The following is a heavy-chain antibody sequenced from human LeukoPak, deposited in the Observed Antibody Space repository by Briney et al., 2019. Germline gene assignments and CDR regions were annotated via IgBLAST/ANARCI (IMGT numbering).Heavy chain of an antibody. CDR2: IYSGGST. CDR1: GFTVSSNY. V-gene: IGHV3-53*01. CDR3: ARHKGTMNGLPDAFDI. J-gene: IGHJ3*02. Sequence: GGSLRLSCAASGFTVSSNYMSWVRQAPGTGLEWVSVIYSGGSTYYADSVKGRFTISRDNSKNTLYLQMNSLKASDTAMYYCARHKGTMNGLPDAFDIWGQGTMVTVSS. D-gene: IGHD1-7*01.